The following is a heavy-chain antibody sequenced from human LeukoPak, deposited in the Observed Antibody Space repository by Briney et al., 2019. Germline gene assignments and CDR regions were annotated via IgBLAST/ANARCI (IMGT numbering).Heavy chain of an antibody. V-gene: IGHV1-2*02. J-gene: IGHJ3*02. CDR2: INPNSGGT. Sequence: ASVKVSRKASGYTFTGYYMHWVRHAPAQGLEWVGWINPNSGGTNYAQTSQGRVTMTRDTSISTANMELSRLRSDDTAVYYCARDAGYDILTGYDAFDIWGQGTMVTVSS. D-gene: IGHD3-9*01. CDR3: ARDAGYDILTGYDAFDI. CDR1: GYTFTGYY.